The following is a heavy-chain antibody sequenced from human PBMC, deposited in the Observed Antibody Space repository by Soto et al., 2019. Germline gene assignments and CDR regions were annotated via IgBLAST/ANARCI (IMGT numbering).Heavy chain of an antibody. J-gene: IGHJ5*02. CDR1: GLSITDSEMG. CDR2: IDSSGEK. D-gene: IGHD6-19*01. Sequence: QVTLKESGPVLVKPTETLTLRCTVSGLSITDSEMGVSWIRQPPGQPLEWLAHIDSSGEKSYRTFLKSRLAISKDTSKSQIGLTMTNMDPADPATYYCARRHLAVAVSPWFDPWGQGIPVTVSS. V-gene: IGHV2-26*01. CDR3: ARRHLAVAVSPWFDP.